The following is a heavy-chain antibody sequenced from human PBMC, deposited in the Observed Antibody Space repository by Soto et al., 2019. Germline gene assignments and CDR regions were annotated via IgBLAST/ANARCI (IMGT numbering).Heavy chain of an antibody. Sequence: QVHLVGSGGGVVQPGRSLRLSCAASGFSFSSYGMHWVRQTPDKGLEWVAAISSGASEKYYSDSLRGRFTISRDNSKNTLYLEMNSLSDEDTAMYYCAKNPDRGKWYFDVWGRGTRVTLS. CDR1: GFSFSSYG. CDR2: ISSGASEK. CDR3: AKNPDRGKWYFDV. V-gene: IGHV3-30*18. J-gene: IGHJ2*01.